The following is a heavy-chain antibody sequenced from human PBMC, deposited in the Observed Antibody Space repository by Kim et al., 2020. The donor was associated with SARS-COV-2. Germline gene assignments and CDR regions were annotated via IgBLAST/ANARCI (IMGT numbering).Heavy chain of an antibody. CDR1: GYTFTGYY. Sequence: ASVKVSCKASGYTFTGYYMHWVRQAPGQGLEWMGWINPNSGGTNYAQKFQGRVTMTRDTSISTAYVELSRLRSDDTAVYYCAISAGADSSAYLLTGGYFDYWGQGTLVTVSS. D-gene: IGHD3-22*01. V-gene: IGHV1-2*02. J-gene: IGHJ4*02. CDR2: INPNSGGT. CDR3: AISAGADSSAYLLTGGYFDY.